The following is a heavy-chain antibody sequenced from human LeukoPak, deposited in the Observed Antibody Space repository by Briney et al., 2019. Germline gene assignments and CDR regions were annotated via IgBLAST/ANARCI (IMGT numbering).Heavy chain of an antibody. J-gene: IGHJ4*02. V-gene: IGHV1-8*01. CDR2: MNPNSGNT. CDR3: ARGLYGSGSHDY. CDR1: GYTFTSYD. Sequence: ASVKVSCKASGYTFTSYDIHWVRQATGQGLEWMGWMNPNSGNTGYAQKFQGRVTMTRNTSISTAYMELSSLRSEDTAVYYCARGLYGSGSHDYWGQGTLVTVSS. D-gene: IGHD3-10*01.